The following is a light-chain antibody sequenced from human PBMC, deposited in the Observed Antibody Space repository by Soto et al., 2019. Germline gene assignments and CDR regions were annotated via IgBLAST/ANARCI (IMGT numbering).Light chain of an antibody. Sequence: QSALTQPASVSGSPGQSITISCTGTSSDVGSYNLVSWYQQHPGKAPKLMIFEVSKRPSGVSDRFSGSKSGNTASLTISGLQAEDEADYYCCSYARSSPWVFGRETKLTVL. V-gene: IGLV2-23*02. CDR3: CSYARSSPWV. CDR1: SSDVGSYNL. CDR2: EVS. J-gene: IGLJ3*02.